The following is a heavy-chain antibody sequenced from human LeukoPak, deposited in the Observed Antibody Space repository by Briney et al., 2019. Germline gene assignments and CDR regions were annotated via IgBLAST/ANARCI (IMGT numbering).Heavy chain of an antibody. V-gene: IGHV3-23*01. J-gene: IGHJ6*03. Sequence: PGGSLRLSCAASGFTFDDYGMSWVRQAPGKGLEWVSAISGSGGSTYYADSVKGRFTISRDNSKNTLYLQMNSLRAEDTAVYYCAKVIQLWLHYYYYYMDVWGKGTTVTVSS. D-gene: IGHD5-18*01. CDR1: GFTFDDYG. CDR2: ISGSGGST. CDR3: AKVIQLWLHYYYYYMDV.